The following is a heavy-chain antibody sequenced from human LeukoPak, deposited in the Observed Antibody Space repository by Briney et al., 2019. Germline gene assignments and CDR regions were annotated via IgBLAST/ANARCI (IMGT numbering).Heavy chain of an antibody. D-gene: IGHD4-11*01. V-gene: IGHV3-21*01. CDR3: ARGAAMTTVTTNYYYYYMDV. CDR2: ISSSSSYI. J-gene: IGHJ6*03. CDR1: GFTFSSYS. Sequence: PGGSLRLSCAASGFTFSSYSMNWVRQAPGKGLEWVSSISSSSSYIYYADSVKGRFTISRDNAKNSLYLQMNSLRAEDTAVYYCARGAAMTTVTTNYYYYYMDVWGKGTTVTVSS.